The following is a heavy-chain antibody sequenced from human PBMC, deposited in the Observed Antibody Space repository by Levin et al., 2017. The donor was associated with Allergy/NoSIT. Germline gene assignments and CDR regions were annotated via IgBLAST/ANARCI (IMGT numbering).Heavy chain of an antibody. CDR3: ARVTLKGHGGGGRYYYYGMDV. CDR1: GGSFSGYY. D-gene: IGHD3-16*01. V-gene: IGHV4-34*01. Sequence: SETLSLTCAVYGGSFSGYYWSWIRQPPGKGLEWIGEINHSGSTNYNPSLKSRVTISVDTSKNQFSLKLSSVTAADTAVYYCARVTLKGHGGGGRYYYYGMDVWGQGTTVTVSS. J-gene: IGHJ6*02. CDR2: INHSGST.